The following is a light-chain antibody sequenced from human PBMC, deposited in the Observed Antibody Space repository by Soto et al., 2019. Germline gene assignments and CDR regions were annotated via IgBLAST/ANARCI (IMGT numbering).Light chain of an antibody. J-gene: IGKJ3*01. CDR2: GAS. V-gene: IGKV3-20*01. Sequence: EMGLTKPPGTRSCSQGKKPTPSCRAGQSISSNYLAWYQQRPGQAPRLLIFGASYRATGIPDRFSGSGSGTDFTLTISRLEPEDFAVYYCQQYSSSPPEFTFGPGTRVDSK. CDR1: QSISSNY. CDR3: QQYSSSPPEFT.